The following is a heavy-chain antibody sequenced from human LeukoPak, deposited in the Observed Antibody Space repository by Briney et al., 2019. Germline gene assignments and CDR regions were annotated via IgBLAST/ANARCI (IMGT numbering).Heavy chain of an antibody. Sequence: GASVKVSCKASGYSFTGYSMHWVRQAPGQGLEWMGWINPNSGGTKFAQKFQGRVTMTRDTSISTAYMEVSRLRSDDTAVYYCATQNNSSFDYWGQGTLVTVSS. CDR1: GYSFTGYS. V-gene: IGHV1-2*02. CDR2: INPNSGGT. CDR3: ATQNNSSFDY. D-gene: IGHD4-23*01. J-gene: IGHJ4*02.